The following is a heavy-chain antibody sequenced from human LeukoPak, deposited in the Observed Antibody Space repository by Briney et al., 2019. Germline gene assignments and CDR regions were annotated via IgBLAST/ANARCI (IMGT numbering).Heavy chain of an antibody. CDR2: ISYDGSNK. Sequence: GRSLRLSCAASGFTFSSYDMHWVRQAPGKGLEWVAVISYDGSNKYYADSVKGRFTISRDNSKNTLYLQMNSLRAEDTAVYYCAKEHCSSTSCYARGASYFDYWGQGTLVTVSS. D-gene: IGHD2-2*01. CDR1: GFTFSSYD. J-gene: IGHJ4*02. V-gene: IGHV3-30*18. CDR3: AKEHCSSTSCYARGASYFDY.